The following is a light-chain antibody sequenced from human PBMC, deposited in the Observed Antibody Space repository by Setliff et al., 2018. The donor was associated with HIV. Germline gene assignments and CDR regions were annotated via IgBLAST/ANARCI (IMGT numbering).Light chain of an antibody. J-gene: IGKJ1*01. V-gene: IGKV4-1*01. Sequence: DIVMTQSPDSLAVSLGERATINCKSSQNVLYSHNNKHFLAWYQQKPRHPPKLLIYWSSTRESGVPDRFSGSGSGTDFTLTISSLQAEDVAVYYCQQYYSTPRTFGQGTKVDIK. CDR2: WSS. CDR3: QQYYSTPRT. CDR1: QNVLYSHNNKHF.